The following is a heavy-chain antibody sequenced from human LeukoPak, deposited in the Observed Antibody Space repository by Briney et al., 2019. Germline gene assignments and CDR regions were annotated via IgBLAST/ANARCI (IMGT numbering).Heavy chain of an antibody. CDR2: TYYRSTWYN. D-gene: IGHD2-2*01. CDR3: ARRLTQYDCFDP. CDR1: GDSVSSNSVT. J-gene: IGHJ5*02. Sequence: SQTLSLTCAISGDSVSSNSVTWNWIRQSPSRGLEWLGRTYYRSTWYNDYAVSVRGRTTVNPDTSKNQFSLHLNSVTPEDTAVYYCARRLTQYDCFDPWGQGILVTVSS. V-gene: IGHV6-1*01.